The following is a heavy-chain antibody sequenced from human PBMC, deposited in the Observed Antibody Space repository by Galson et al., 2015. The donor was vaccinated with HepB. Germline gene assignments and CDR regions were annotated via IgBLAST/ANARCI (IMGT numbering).Heavy chain of an antibody. CDR2: ISSSSSYI. J-gene: IGHJ4*01. Sequence: SLRLSCAASGFTFSSYSMNWVRQAPGKGLEWVSSISSSSSYIYYADSVKGRFTISRDNAKNSLYLQMNSLRAEDTAVYYCARDCFASYSGGRSYFDYSVPGTLVPPSS. V-gene: IGHV3-21*01. D-gene: IGHD1-26*01. CDR3: ARDCFASYSGGRSYFDY. CDR1: GFTFSSYS.